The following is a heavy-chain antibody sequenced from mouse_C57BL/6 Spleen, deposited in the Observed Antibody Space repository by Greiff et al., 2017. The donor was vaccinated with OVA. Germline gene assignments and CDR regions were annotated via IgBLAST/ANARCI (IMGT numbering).Heavy chain of an antibody. D-gene: IGHD2-3*01. CDR1: GYSITSGYY. CDR3: ARGDGSTGDYFDY. CDR2: ISYDGSN. Sequence: VQLQQSGPGLVKPSQSLSLTCSVTGYSITSGYYWNWIRQFPGNKLEWMGYISYDGSNNYNPSLKNRISITRDTSKNQFFLKLNSVTTEDTATYYCARGDGSTGDYFDYWGQGTTLTVSS. V-gene: IGHV3-6*01. J-gene: IGHJ2*01.